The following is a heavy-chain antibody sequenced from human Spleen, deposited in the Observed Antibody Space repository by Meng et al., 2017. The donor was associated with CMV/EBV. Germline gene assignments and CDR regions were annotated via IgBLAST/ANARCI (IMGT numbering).Heavy chain of an antibody. D-gene: IGHD5-18*01. CDR2: ISGSGGST. V-gene: IGHV3-23*01. J-gene: IGHJ4*02. CDR3: AKQGDTAMARIDY. CDR1: GFTFETFG. Sequence: GGSLRLSCAASGFTFETFGVSWVRQAPGKGLEWVSAISGSGGSTYYADSVKGRFTISRDNSKNTLYLQMNSLRAEDTAVYYCAKQGDTAMARIDYWGQGTLVTVSS.